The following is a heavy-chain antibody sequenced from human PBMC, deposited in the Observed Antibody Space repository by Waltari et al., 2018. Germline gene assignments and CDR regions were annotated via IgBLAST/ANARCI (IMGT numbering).Heavy chain of an antibody. D-gene: IGHD5-12*01. Sequence: QVQLQESGPGLVKPSETLSLTCTVSGGSISSHYWSWIRQPPGKGLEWIGYIYYSGSTNYNPSLKSRVTISVDTSKNQFSLKLSSVTAADTAVYYCARWLQFYGAFQHWGQGTLVTVSS. J-gene: IGHJ1*01. V-gene: IGHV4-59*11. CDR3: ARWLQFYGAFQH. CDR1: GGSISSHY. CDR2: IYYSGST.